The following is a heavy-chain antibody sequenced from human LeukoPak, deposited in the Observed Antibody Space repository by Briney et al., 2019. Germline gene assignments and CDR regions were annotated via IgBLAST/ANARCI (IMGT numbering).Heavy chain of an antibody. Sequence: SETLSLTCNVSGGSISSYYWSWIWQPPGKGLEWIGYIYYSGSTSYNPSLKSRVTISVDTSRDLSFLILHSVTAADTAVYYCARQTDWYGDAFDMWGQGTMVTVSP. V-gene: IGHV4-59*08. J-gene: IGHJ3*02. CDR2: IYYSGST. CDR3: ARQTDWYGDAFDM. CDR1: GGSISSYY. D-gene: IGHD2-21*01.